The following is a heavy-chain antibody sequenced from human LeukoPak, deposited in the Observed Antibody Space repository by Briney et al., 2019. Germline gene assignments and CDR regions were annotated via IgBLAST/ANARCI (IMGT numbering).Heavy chain of an antibody. Sequence: GGSLRLSCAASGLTFSNYAMSWVRQAPGKGLEWVSTINYNGGSTYYADSVKGRFTISRDNSKNTLYLQMNSLRGEDTAVYYCARDGVTRRYNMYYYMDVWGKGTTVTVSS. CDR3: ARDGVTRRYNMYYYMDV. CDR2: INYNGGST. CDR1: GLTFSNYA. D-gene: IGHD1-1*01. J-gene: IGHJ6*03. V-gene: IGHV3-23*01.